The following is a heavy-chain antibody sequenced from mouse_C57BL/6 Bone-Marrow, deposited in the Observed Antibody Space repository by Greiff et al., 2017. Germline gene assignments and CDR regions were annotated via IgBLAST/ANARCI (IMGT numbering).Heavy chain of an antibody. Sequence: VQLQQSGAELVRPGTSVKMSCKASGYTFTNYWIGWAKPRPGHGLEWIGDIYPGGGYNNYNEKFKGKATMTADNASSTAYMQFSSLTSEDSASYYCARRVYGIRAMDYWGQGTSVTFSS. CDR3: ARRVYGIRAMDY. CDR1: GYTFTNYW. CDR2: IYPGGGYN. V-gene: IGHV1-63*01. D-gene: IGHD1-1*01. J-gene: IGHJ4*01.